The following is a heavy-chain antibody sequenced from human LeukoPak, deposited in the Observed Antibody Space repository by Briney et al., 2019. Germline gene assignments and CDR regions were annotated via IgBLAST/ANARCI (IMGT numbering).Heavy chain of an antibody. CDR2: IYFSGST. Sequence: SQTLSLTGTVAAASISSGDSYWSWIRHPRGKGLEWIGYIYFSGSTYYNPSLKSRVTISVDPSKNQFSLKLSSVTAADTAVYYCARGWGDTAMVLCAWFDPWGQGTLVTVSS. V-gene: IGHV4-30-4*01. J-gene: IGHJ5*02. CDR3: ARGWGDTAMVLCAWFDP. CDR1: AASISSGDSY. D-gene: IGHD5-18*01.